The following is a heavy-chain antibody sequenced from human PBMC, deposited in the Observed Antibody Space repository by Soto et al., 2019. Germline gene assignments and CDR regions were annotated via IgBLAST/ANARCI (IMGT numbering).Heavy chain of an antibody. J-gene: IGHJ5*02. CDR3: ARERGTMVRGVIMTLNWFDP. Sequence: ASVKVSCKASGYTFTGYYMHWVRQAPGQGPEWMGWINPNSGGTNYAQKFQGRVTMTRDTSISTAYMELSRLRSDDTAVYYCARERGTMVRGVIMTLNWFDPWGQGTLVTVSS. D-gene: IGHD3-10*01. CDR2: INPNSGGT. CDR1: GYTFTGYY. V-gene: IGHV1-2*02.